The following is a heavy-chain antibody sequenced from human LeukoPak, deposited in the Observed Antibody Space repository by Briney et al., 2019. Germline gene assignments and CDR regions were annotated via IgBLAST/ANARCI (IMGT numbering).Heavy chain of an antibody. J-gene: IGHJ6*02. Sequence: PSETLSLTCTVSGGSISSGGYYWSWIRQPPGKGLEWIGEINHSGSTNYNPSLKSRVTISVDTSKNQFSLKLSSVTAADTAVYYCAGRTYYGRYAPYYYYGMDVWGQGTTVTVSS. D-gene: IGHD3-10*01. CDR1: GGSISSGGYY. V-gene: IGHV4-39*07. CDR3: AGRTYYGRYAPYYYYGMDV. CDR2: INHSGST.